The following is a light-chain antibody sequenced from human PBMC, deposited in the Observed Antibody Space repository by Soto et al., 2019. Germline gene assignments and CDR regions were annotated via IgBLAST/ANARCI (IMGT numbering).Light chain of an antibody. CDR2: DNN. V-gene: IGLV1-44*01. J-gene: IGLJ3*02. CDR3: ATWDDSVKGWM. Sequence: QSVLIQPPSVSGTPGQRVTITCSGGRSNIGTKTLNWYQNLPGSAPKLVIYDNNRRPSGVPDRFSGSKSGTSASLAISGLQSEDEAHYYCATWDDSVKGWMFGGGTKLTVL. CDR1: RSNIGTKT.